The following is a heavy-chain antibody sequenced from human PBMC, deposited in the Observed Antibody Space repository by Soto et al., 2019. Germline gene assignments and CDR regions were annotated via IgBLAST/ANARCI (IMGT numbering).Heavy chain of an antibody. CDR3: ARRYYDILTGYYGFDP. J-gene: IGHJ5*02. V-gene: IGHV3-7*01. D-gene: IGHD3-9*01. CDR2: IKQDGSEK. CDR1: GFTFSSYW. Sequence: VGSLRLSCAASGFTFSSYWMSWVRQAPGKGLEWVANIKQDGSEKYYVDSVKGRFTISRDNAKNSLYLQMNSLRAEDTAVYYCARRYYDILTGYYGFDPWGQGTLVTVSS.